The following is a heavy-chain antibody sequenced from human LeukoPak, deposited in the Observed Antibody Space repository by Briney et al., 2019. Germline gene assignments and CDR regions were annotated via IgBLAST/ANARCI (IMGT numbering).Heavy chain of an antibody. CDR2: IKGASDGGTT. CDR1: GFSFSDAW. J-gene: IGHJ4*02. CDR3: TTDLTWLFNFAY. Sequence: GGSLRLSCAASGFSFSDAWMTWVRQAPGRGLEWLGRIKGASDGGTTDLAAPVKGRFTMSRDDSKNTVYLQMDRLQTEDTAVYYCTTDLTWLFNFAYWGQGTLVTVSS. D-gene: IGHD3-9*01. V-gene: IGHV3-15*01.